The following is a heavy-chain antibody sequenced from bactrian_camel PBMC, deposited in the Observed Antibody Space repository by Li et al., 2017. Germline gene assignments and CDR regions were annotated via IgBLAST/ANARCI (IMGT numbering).Heavy chain of an antibody. Sequence: QLVESGGGLVQPGGSLRLSCEATGFTFSSYGMYWVRQGAGKGLEWVSVITGGGDATSYANSVKGRFYISRDNAKSTVYLQMNSLKPEDTGVYFCIPSLRVGDEFNYWGQGTQV. CDR2: ITGGGDAT. D-gene: IGHD5*01. CDR1: GFTFSSYG. CDR3: IPSLRVGDEFNY. V-gene: IGHV3S25*01. J-gene: IGHJ4*01.